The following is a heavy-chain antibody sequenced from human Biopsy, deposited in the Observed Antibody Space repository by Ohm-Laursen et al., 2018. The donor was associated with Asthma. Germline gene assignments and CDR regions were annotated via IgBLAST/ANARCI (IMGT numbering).Heavy chain of an antibody. J-gene: IGHJ4*02. CDR3: ATLRVYCRGANCFFFNY. V-gene: IGHV4-59*11. Sequence: PSQTLSLTCTVSGGSIRSHDWTWIRLPPGKGLEYIGDVSHTGSTNYNPSLKSRVTMSLDTSKNQFSLRLTSVTPADTAVYYCATLRVYCRGANCFFFNYWGQGTLVTVSS. CDR1: GGSIRSHD. D-gene: IGHD2-2*01. CDR2: VSHTGST.